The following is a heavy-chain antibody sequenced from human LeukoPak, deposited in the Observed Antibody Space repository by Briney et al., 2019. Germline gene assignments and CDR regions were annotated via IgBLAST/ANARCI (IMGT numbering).Heavy chain of an antibody. D-gene: IGHD5-12*01. CDR3: ARDPKWLDY. CDR2: IGWNSGGI. V-gene: IGHV3-9*01. Sequence: PGGSLRLSCAASGFTFDDYAMHWVRQAPGKGLEWVSGIGWNSGGIVYADSVKGRFTISRDNAKNSLYLQMNSLGAEDTAVYYCARDPKWLDYWGQGTLVTVSS. CDR1: GFTFDDYA. J-gene: IGHJ4*02.